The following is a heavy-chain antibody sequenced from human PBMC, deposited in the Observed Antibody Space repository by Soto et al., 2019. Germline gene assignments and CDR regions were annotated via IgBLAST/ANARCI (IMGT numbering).Heavy chain of an antibody. CDR3: ARAEGYFAASWFYP. V-gene: IGHV1-18*01. CDR1: GYSFTGYG. CDR2: ISAYNGNT. Sequence: ASVKVSCKASGYSFTGYGISWVRQAPGQGLEWMGWISAYNGNTNYAQKLQGRVTMTTDTSTSTAYMELRSLRSDDTAVYYCARAEGYFAASWFYPWGQGTLVTVSS. J-gene: IGHJ5*02. D-gene: IGHD3-22*01.